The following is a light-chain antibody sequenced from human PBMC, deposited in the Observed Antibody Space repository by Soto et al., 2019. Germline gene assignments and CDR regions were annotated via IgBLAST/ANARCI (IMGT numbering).Light chain of an antibody. J-gene: IGKJ1*01. CDR3: QEYYSSRPS. CDR2: WAS. V-gene: IGKV4-1*01. CDR1: QRVLYSSNNKNS. Sequence: DIVMTQSPDSLAVSLGERATINCKSSQRVLYSSNNKNSLAWYQQKSGQPPKLLIDWASTRESGVPDLFSVRGSWTGFNFTISSLQADYVAVYYCQEYYSSRPSFGQGTKVYSK.